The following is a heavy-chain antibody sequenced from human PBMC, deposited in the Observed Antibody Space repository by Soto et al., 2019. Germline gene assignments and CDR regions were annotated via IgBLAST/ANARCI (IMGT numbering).Heavy chain of an antibody. D-gene: IGHD2-21*01. CDR1: GFTFSSYA. CDR3: AKDCFSYSAFDI. Sequence: GGSPRLSCAASGFTFSSYAMSWVRQAPGKGLEWVSAISGSGGSTYYADSVKGRFTISRDNSKNTLYLQMNSLRAEDTAVYYCAKDCFSYSAFDIWGQGTMVTVSS. V-gene: IGHV3-23*01. J-gene: IGHJ3*02. CDR2: ISGSGGST.